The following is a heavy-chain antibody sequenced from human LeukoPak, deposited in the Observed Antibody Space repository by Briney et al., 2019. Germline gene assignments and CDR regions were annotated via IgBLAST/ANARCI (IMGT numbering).Heavy chain of an antibody. J-gene: IGHJ4*02. D-gene: IGHD2-2*01. CDR2: ISGSGGST. CDR3: AKGHRYCSSTSCPQGDC. V-gene: IGHV3-23*01. CDR1: GFTFSSYA. Sequence: GGSLRLSCAASGFTFSSYAMSWVRQAPGKGLEWVSAISGSGGSTYYADSVKGRFTISRDNSKNTLYLQMNSLRAEDTAVYYCAKGHRYCSSTSCPQGDCWGQGTLVTVSS.